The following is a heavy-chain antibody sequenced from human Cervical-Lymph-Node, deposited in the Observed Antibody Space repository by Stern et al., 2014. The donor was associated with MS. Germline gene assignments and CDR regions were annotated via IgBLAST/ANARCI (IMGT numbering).Heavy chain of an antibody. CDR2: LDYSGST. CDR3: ARLLVPMAGFDY. D-gene: IGHD6-19*01. Sequence: VQLQESGPGLVKPSETLSLTCTVSGDSISRYYWSWIRQPPGKGLEWIGYLDYSGSTNYHPSLKSRVTISVDPSTNQFSPKLTSVTAADTAVYYCARLLVPMAGFDYWGQGTLVTVSS. J-gene: IGHJ4*02. V-gene: IGHV4-59*08. CDR1: GDSISRYY.